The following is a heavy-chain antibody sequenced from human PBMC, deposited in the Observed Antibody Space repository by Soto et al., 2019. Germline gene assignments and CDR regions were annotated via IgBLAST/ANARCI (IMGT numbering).Heavy chain of an antibody. J-gene: IGHJ4*01. Sequence: SETLSLTCTVSGDSISSYYWNWLRQHPGKGLEWVGNIYYSGSTNYNPSLKSRVTISVDTSKNQLSLKLNSVTAADTAMYYCARAVITYSGSGSYYNQFDFWGRGTLVTV. D-gene: IGHD3-10*01. CDR1: GDSISSYY. CDR2: IYYSGST. CDR3: ARAVITYSGSGSYYNQFDF. V-gene: IGHV4-59*01.